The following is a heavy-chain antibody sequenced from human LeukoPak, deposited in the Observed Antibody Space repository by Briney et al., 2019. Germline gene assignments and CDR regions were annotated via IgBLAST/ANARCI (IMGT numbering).Heavy chain of an antibody. J-gene: IGHJ5*02. Sequence: PSETLSLTCTVSSGSLSGYYWSWIRQSPNQGPEWIGYILYSGATNYNPSLKSRVTISVDTSKNQFSLKLTSVTAADTAVYYCAMTDYNWFDPWGQGTLVTVS. CDR2: ILYSGAT. V-gene: IGHV4-59*08. CDR1: SGSLSGYY. CDR3: AMTDYNWFDP.